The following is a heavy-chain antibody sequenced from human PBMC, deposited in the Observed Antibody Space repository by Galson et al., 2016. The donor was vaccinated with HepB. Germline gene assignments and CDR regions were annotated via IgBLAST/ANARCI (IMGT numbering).Heavy chain of an antibody. CDR1: GFTFSDYA. CDR3: ARRAYSSGYVDY. Sequence: SLRLSCAASGFTFSDYAMTWVRQAPGKGLEWVSTVSRSGGSTYYADSVKGRFTISRDNSKNTVYVQMNSLRAEDTAFYYCARRAYSSGYVDYWGQGILVTVSS. V-gene: IGHV3-23*01. J-gene: IGHJ4*02. D-gene: IGHD6-19*01. CDR2: VSRSGGST.